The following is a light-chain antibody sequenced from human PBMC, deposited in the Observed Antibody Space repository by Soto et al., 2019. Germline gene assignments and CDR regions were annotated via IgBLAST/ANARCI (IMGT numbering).Light chain of an antibody. CDR2: AAS. V-gene: IGKV1-39*01. CDR1: QNVRSR. J-gene: IGKJ1*01. Sequence: DIQLTQSPSTLSAAPGDSVTISCRASQNVRSRLAWYQQKPGKAPRPLIYAASRLQSGVPSRFSGSGSGTDFTLTISSLQPEDFATYYCQQSYSTPWTFGQGTRVDIK. CDR3: QQSYSTPWT.